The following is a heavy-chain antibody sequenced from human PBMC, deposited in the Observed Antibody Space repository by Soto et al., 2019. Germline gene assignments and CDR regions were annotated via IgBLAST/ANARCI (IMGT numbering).Heavy chain of an antibody. D-gene: IGHD2-15*01. CDR3: ASSGRQYCSGGSCYGEHWFDP. V-gene: IGHV1-69*06. J-gene: IGHJ5*02. CDR2: IIPIFGTA. CDR1: GGTFSSYA. Sequence: QVQLVQSGAEVKKPGSSVKVSCKASGGTFSSYAISWVRQAPGQGLEWMGGIIPIFGTANYAQKFQGRVTIPADKSTSTAYMELSSLSSEDKAVYYCASSGRQYCSGGSCYGEHWFDPWGQGTLVTVSS.